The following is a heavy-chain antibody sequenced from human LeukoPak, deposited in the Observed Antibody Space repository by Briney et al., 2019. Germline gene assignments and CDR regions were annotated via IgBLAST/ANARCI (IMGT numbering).Heavy chain of an antibody. CDR1: GFTFSNFA. CDR2: ISSSGYTT. CDR3: AKAVAVPAALSGYYDY. J-gene: IGHJ4*02. Sequence: GGSLRLSCAVSGFTFSNFAMSWVRQAPGKGLEWVSGISSSGYTTYYADSVKGRFTISRDNSKNTLYLHMSSLRAGDTAVYYCAKAVAVPAALSGYYDYWGQGTLVTVSS. V-gene: IGHV3-23*01. D-gene: IGHD2-2*01.